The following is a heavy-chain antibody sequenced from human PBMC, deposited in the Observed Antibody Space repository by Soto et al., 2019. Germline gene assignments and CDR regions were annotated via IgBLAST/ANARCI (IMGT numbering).Heavy chain of an antibody. Sequence: GGSLRLSCAASGFTFSNYGMHWVRQAPGKGLEWVAFISNDGSKNYYADSVRGRFTISRDNSMNTLFLQMNSLRPEDTATYYCAKVPLRPYHLANWGPGTLVTVSS. CDR3: AKVPLRPYHLAN. V-gene: IGHV3-30*18. D-gene: IGHD2-2*01. CDR2: ISNDGSKN. CDR1: GFTFSNYG. J-gene: IGHJ1*01.